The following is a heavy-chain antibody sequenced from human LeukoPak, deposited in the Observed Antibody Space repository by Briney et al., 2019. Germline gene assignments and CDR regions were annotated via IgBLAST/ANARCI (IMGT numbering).Heavy chain of an antibody. CDR2: IYTSGST. D-gene: IGHD3-10*01. Sequence: PSQTLSLTCTVSGGSISSGSYYWSWIRQPAGKGLEWIGRIYTSGSTNYNPSLKSRVTISVDTSKNQFSLKLSSVTAADTAVYYCARGLLLWFGEGGPKYMDVWGKGTTVTVSS. CDR3: ARGLLLWFGEGGPKYMDV. V-gene: IGHV4-61*02. CDR1: GGSISSGSYY. J-gene: IGHJ6*03.